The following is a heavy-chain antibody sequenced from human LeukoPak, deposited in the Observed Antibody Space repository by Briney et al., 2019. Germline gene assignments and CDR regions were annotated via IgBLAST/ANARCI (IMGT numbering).Heavy chain of an antibody. Sequence: GGSLRLSCAASGFTFDDYAMHWVRHAPGKGLEWVSGISWNSGSIGYADSVKGRFTISRDNAKNSLYLQMNSLRAEDTALYYCAKVSSGWSGGYYFDYWGQGTLVTVSS. CDR3: AKVSSGWSGGYYFDY. CDR2: ISWNSGSI. D-gene: IGHD6-19*01. V-gene: IGHV3-9*01. J-gene: IGHJ4*02. CDR1: GFTFDDYA.